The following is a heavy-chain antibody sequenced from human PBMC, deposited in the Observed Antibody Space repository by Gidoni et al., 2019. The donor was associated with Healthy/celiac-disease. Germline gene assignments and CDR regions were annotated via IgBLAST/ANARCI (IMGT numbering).Heavy chain of an antibody. D-gene: IGHD4-17*01. CDR3: AMGADYGGNSALGY. V-gene: IGHV3-33*01. CDR1: GFTVSSYG. Sequence: QVQLVESGGGVVQPGRSRRLSCGASGFTVSSYGMHWDRQAPGKGLEWVAVIWYDGSNKYYSDSVTGRFTISRDNSKTTLYLQMNSLRAEDTAVYYCAMGADYGGNSALGYWGQGTLVTVSS. CDR2: IWYDGSNK. J-gene: IGHJ4*02.